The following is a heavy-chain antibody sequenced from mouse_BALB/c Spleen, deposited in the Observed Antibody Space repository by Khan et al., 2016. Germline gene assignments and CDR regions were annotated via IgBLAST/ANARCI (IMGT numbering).Heavy chain of an antibody. V-gene: IGHV3-2*02. J-gene: IGHJ2*01. CDR2: ISYSGST. Sequence: EVQLQESGPGLVKPSQSLSLTCTVTGYSITSDYAWNWIRQFPGNKLEWMGYISYSGSTSYNPSLNSRISITRDTSKNQFFLQLNSVTTEDTATYYCARSGGLGRNYFDYWGQGTTLTVSS. CDR3: ARSGGLGRNYFDY. D-gene: IGHD4-1*01. CDR1: GYSITSDYA.